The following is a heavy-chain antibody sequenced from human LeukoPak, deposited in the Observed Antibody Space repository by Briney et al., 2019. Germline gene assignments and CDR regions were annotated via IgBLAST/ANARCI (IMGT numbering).Heavy chain of an antibody. CDR3: GRGLRWVDY. Sequence: GGSLRLSCAASGFTLTSHWMNWVLQAPGKGLEWVANIKQDGRERYYVDSVEGRFTISRDNAKNSLYLQTNSLRAEDTAVYCCGRGLRWVDYWGQGTLVTVSS. CDR2: IKQDGRER. J-gene: IGHJ4*02. CDR1: GFTLTSHW. V-gene: IGHV3-7*01. D-gene: IGHD4-23*01.